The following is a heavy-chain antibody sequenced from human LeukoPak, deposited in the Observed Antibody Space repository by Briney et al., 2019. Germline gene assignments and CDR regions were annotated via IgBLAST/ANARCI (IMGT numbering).Heavy chain of an antibody. CDR3: AKDDAWLRFGE. J-gene: IGHJ4*02. CDR2: ISGSGIST. V-gene: IGHV3-23*01. Sequence: PGGSLRLSCAASGFTFSSYAMSWVRQAPGKGLEWVSGISGSGISTYYADSVKGRFTISRDNSKNTLYLEVISLTAEDTAVYYCAKDDAWLRFGEWSQGTLVTVSS. CDR1: GFTFSSYA. D-gene: IGHD3-10*01.